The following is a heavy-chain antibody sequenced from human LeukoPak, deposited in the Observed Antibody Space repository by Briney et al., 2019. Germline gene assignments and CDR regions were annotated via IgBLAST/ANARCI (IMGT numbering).Heavy chain of an antibody. D-gene: IGHD3/OR15-3a*01. J-gene: IGHJ3*02. CDR2: ISGSGGST. CDR3: AKVVSDWSTSDAFDI. CDR1: GFMFSSYG. V-gene: IGHV3-23*01. Sequence: PGGSLRLSCAASGFMFSSYGLHWVRQAPGKGLEWVSAISGSGGSTYYADSVKGRFTISRDNSKNTLYLQMNSLRAEDTAVYYCAKVVSDWSTSDAFDIWGQGTMVTVSS.